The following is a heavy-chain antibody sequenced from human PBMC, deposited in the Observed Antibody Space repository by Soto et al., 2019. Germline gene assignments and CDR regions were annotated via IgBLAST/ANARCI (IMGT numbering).Heavy chain of an antibody. J-gene: IGHJ4*02. D-gene: IGHD1-20*01. Sequence: SETLSLTCAVSGGSISGSYYYWAWLRQSPGKGPERIGSVFYTGFTSYNPSLESRVSVSVDTSKSQFSLKLSAVTAADTAVYYCATSQKGYNWNYFDHWGQGALVTVSS. CDR2: VFYTGFT. CDR3: ATSQKGYNWNYFDH. CDR1: GGSISGSYYY. V-gene: IGHV4-39*01.